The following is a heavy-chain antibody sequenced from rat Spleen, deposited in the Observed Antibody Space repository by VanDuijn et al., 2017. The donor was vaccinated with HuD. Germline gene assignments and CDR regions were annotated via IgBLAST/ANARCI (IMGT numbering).Heavy chain of an antibody. CDR3: ARHNSGYGVMDA. J-gene: IGHJ4*01. Sequence: EVQLQESGPGLVKPSQSLSLTCSVTGHAITSSYRWNWIRKFPGNNMEWMGYIDFSGNTGYNPSLKARISITRDLSKNQFFLQLNSVSTEDTATYYCARHNSGYGVMDAWGQGASVTVSS. CDR2: IDFSGNT. V-gene: IGHV3-3*01. D-gene: IGHD4-3*01. CDR1: GHAITSSYR.